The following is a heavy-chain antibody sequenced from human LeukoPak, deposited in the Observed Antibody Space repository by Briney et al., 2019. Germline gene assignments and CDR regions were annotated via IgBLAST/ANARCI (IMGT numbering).Heavy chain of an antibody. D-gene: IGHD4-17*01. CDR2: ISYDGSNK. CDR1: GFTFSSYG. CDR3: AKSTTVTQRGYFDY. Sequence: PGGSLRLSCAASGFTFSSYGMHWVRQAPPKGLEWVAIISYDGSNKYYADSVKGRFTISRDNSKNTLYLQMNSLRAEDTAVYYCAKSTTVTQRGYFDYWGQGTLVTVSS. J-gene: IGHJ4*02. V-gene: IGHV3-30*18.